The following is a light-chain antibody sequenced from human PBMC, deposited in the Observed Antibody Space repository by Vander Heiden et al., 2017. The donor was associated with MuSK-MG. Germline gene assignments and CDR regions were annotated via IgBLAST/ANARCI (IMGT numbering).Light chain of an antibody. CDR1: QSVLYSSNNKNY. V-gene: IGKV4-1*01. J-gene: IGKJ1*01. Sequence: DIVMTQSPDSLAVSLGERATSNCKSSQSVLYSSNNKNYLAWYQQKPGQPPKLLIYWASTRESGVPDRFSGSGSGTNFTLTISSLQAEDVAVYYGQQYYSTPWTFGQGTKVEIK. CDR3: QQYYSTPWT. CDR2: WAS.